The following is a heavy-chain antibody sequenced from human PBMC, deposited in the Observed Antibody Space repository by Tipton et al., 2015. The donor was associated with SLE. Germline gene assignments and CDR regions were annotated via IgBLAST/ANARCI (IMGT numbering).Heavy chain of an antibody. CDR1: GYSFTSYW. V-gene: IGHV5-51*01. Sequence: QLVQSGAEVKKPGESLKISCKGSGYSFTSYWIGWVRQMPGKGLEWMGIIYPGDSDTRYSPSFQDQVTISADKSISTAYLQWSSLKASDTAMYYCARDRVGIAVTYDAFDIWGQGTMVTVSS. D-gene: IGHD6-19*01. J-gene: IGHJ3*02. CDR3: ARDRVGIAVTYDAFDI. CDR2: IYPGDSDT.